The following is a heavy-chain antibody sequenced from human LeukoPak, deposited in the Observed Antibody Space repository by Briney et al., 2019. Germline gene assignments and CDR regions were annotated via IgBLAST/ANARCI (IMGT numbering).Heavy chain of an antibody. D-gene: IGHD2-2*01. CDR3: AREIRCPRWASSTSCYQMGGFDY. J-gene: IGHJ4*02. V-gene: IGHV1-46*01. Sequence: ASVKVSCKASGYTFTSYYMHWVRQAPGQGLEWMGIINPSGGSTSYAQKFQGRVTMTTNTSISTAYMELSSLRSEDTAVYYCAREIRCPRWASSTSCYQMGGFDYWGQGTLVTVSS. CDR2: INPSGGST. CDR1: GYTFTSYY.